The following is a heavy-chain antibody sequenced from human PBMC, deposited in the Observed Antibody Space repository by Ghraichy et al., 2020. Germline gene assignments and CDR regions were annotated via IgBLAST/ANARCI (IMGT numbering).Heavy chain of an antibody. Sequence: SETLSLTCAVSGGSISSGGYSWSWIRQPPGKGLEWIGYIYHSGSTYYNPSLKSRVTISVDRSKNQFSLKLSSVTAADTAVYYCARAPPSTFWSGYYKGSGAPWFDPWGQGTLVTVSS. CDR2: IYHSGST. CDR3: ARAPPSTFWSGYYKGSGAPWFDP. D-gene: IGHD3-3*01. CDR1: GGSISSGGYS. J-gene: IGHJ5*02. V-gene: IGHV4-30-2*01.